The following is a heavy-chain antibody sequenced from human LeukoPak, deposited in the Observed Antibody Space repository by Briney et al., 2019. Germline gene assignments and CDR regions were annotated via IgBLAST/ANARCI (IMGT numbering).Heavy chain of an antibody. CDR2: INPNSGGT. J-gene: IGHJ5*02. D-gene: IGHD3-10*01. V-gene: IGHV1-2*02. CDR1: GYTFTGYY. Sequence: ASVKVSCKASGYTFTGYYMHWVRQAPGQGLEWMGWINPNSGGTNYAQKFQGRVTMTRDTSISTAYMELSRLSSVTAADTAVYYCARDLTMVRGVTHNWFDPWGQGTLVTVSS. CDR3: ARDLTMVRGVTHNWFDP.